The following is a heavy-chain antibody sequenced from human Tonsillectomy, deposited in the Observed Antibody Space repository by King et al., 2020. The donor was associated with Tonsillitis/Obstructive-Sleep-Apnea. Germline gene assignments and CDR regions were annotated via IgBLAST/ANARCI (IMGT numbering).Heavy chain of an antibody. J-gene: IGHJ4*02. Sequence: VQLVESGGGVVQPGRSLRLSCAASGFIFSTYAMHWVRQAPGKGLEWMALMSYDGSNKYYADSVKGRFTISRDNSKNTMYLQMNSLRPEDTAVYYCARGYDYGDYTGPADYWGQGTLVTVSS. CDR3: ARGYDYGDYTGPADY. D-gene: IGHD4-17*01. V-gene: IGHV3-30*04. CDR1: GFIFSTYA. CDR2: MSYDGSNK.